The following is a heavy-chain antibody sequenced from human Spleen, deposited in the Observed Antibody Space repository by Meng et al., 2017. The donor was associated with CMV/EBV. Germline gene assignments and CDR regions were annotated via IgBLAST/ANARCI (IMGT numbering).Heavy chain of an antibody. Sequence: FTLSSYAMSWVRQAPGKGLEWVSAISGSGGSTYYADSVKGRFTISRDNSKNTLYLQMNSLKASDTTMYYCARLRPPLSSTASGWFDSWGQGTLVTVSS. J-gene: IGHJ5*01. V-gene: IGHV3-23*01. CDR2: ISGSGGST. D-gene: IGHD2-2*01. CDR3: ARLRPPLSSTASGWFDS. CDR1: FTLSSYA.